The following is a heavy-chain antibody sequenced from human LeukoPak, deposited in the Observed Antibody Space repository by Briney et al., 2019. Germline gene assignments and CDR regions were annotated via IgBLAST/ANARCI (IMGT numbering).Heavy chain of an antibody. D-gene: IGHD5-18*01. CDR2: INVYNGNT. CDR3: ARDPGSFLSSYGWLNWFDP. V-gene: IGHV1-18*01. Sequence: EASVKVSCKASGYTFTRFGISWVRQAPGQGLEWMGWINVYNGNTNYAQKLQGRVTMTTDTSTSTVYMELRSLRSDDTAVYYCARDPGSFLSSYGWLNWFDPWGQGTLVTVSS. CDR1: GYTFTRFG. J-gene: IGHJ5*02.